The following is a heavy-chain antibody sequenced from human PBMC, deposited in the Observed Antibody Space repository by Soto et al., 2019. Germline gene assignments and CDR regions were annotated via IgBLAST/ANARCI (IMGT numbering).Heavy chain of an antibody. CDR3: AKVEACSGGSCYSNYYYYDMND. CDR1: GFTFSSYA. D-gene: IGHD2-15*01. V-gene: IGHV3-23*01. CDR2: MSGSSENK. Sequence: GSLRLSCAASGFTFSSYAMSWVRQAPWKGQEWVSGMSGSSENKYIANYVKGRLTISSDKPKNTLYLQMNSPTVDDTAVYYCAKVEACSGGSCYSNYYYYDMNDWGKGTTITVSS. J-gene: IGHJ6*03.